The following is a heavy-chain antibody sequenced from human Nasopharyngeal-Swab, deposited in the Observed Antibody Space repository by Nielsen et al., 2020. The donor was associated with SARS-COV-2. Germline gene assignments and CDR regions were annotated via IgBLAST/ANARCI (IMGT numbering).Heavy chain of an antibody. D-gene: IGHD3-10*01. CDR2: IYYSGST. CDR3: AREGGRGGIWNYYYYYMDV. V-gene: IGHV4-39*07. J-gene: IGHJ6*03. Sequence: SETLSLTCTVSGGSISSSSYYWGWIRQPPGKGLEWIGSIYYSGSTYYNPSLKSRVTISVDTSKNQFSLKLSSVTAAATAVYYCAREGGRGGIWNYYYYYMDVWGKGTTVTVSS. CDR1: GGSISSSSYY.